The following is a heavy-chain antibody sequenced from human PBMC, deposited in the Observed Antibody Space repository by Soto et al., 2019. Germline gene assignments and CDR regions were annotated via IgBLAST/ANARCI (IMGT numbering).Heavy chain of an antibody. CDR1: GGSFSCYY. CDR3: ARVGRAGXYDFWSGYVYYYYGMDV. J-gene: IGHJ6*02. D-gene: IGHD3-3*01. CDR2: INHSGST. V-gene: IGHV4-34*01. Sequence: SETLSLTCAVYGGSFSCYYWSWIRQPPGKGLEWIGEINHSGSTNYNPSLKSRVTISVDTSKNQFSLKLSSVTAADTAVYYCARVGRAGXYDFWSGYVYYYYGMDVWGQGTTVTVSS.